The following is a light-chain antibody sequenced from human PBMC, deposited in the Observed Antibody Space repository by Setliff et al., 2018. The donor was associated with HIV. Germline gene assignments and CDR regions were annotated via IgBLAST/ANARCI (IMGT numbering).Light chain of an antibody. CDR1: SSDVGGYNY. V-gene: IGLV2-14*03. CDR3: SSYTSSSSSV. CDR2: DVS. Sequence: QSALTQPASVSGSPGQSITISCTGTSSDVGGYNYVSWYQQHPGKAPQPMIYDVSNRPSGVSNRFSGSKSGNTASLTISGLQAEDEADYYCSSYTSSSSSVFGTGTKVTVL. J-gene: IGLJ1*01.